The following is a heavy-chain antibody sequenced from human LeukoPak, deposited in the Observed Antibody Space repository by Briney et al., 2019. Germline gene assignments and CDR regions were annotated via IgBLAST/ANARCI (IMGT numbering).Heavy chain of an antibody. J-gene: IGHJ4*02. CDR2: ISAYNGNT. V-gene: IGHV1-18*01. CDR3: ARDPSSSWYQVSGHFDY. D-gene: IGHD6-13*01. CDR1: GYTFTSYG. Sequence: GASVKVSCKASGYTFTSYGISWVRQAPGQGLEWMGWISAYNGNTNYAQKLQGRVTMTTDTSTSTAYMELRSLRSDDTAVYYCARDPSSSWYQVSGHFDYWGQGTLVTVSS.